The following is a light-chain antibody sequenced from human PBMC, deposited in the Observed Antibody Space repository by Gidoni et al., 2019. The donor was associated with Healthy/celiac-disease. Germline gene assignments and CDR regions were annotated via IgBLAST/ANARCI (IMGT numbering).Light chain of an antibody. Sequence: QSVLTQPPSVSGAPGQRVTISCTGSSSNIGAGYDVHWYQQLPGTAPKLLIYGNSNRPSGVPDRFSGSKSGTSASLAITGLHPEDEADYYCQSYDSSLSGSVVFGGGTKLTVL. J-gene: IGLJ2*01. CDR3: QSYDSSLSGSVV. CDR1: SSNIGAGYD. CDR2: GNS. V-gene: IGLV1-40*01.